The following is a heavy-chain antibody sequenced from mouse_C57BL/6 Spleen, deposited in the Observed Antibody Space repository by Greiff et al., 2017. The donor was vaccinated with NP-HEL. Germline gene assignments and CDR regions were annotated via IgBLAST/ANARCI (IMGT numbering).Heavy chain of an antibody. V-gene: IGHV1-53*01. CDR1: GYTFTSYW. J-gene: IGHJ1*03. Sequence: QVQLQQPGTELVKPGASVKLSCKASGYTFTSYWMHWVKQRPGQGLEWIGNINPSNGGTNYNEKFKSKATLTVDKSSSTAYMQLSSLTSEDSAVYYCAREGFYDGYYDWYFDVWGTGTTVTVSS. CDR2: INPSNGGT. D-gene: IGHD2-3*01. CDR3: AREGFYDGYYDWYFDV.